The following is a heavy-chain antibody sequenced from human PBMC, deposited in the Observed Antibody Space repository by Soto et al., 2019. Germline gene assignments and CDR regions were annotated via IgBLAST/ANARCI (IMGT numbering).Heavy chain of an antibody. CDR1: GITSRSRA. Sequence: GGSLRLSCVASGITSRSRAMSWVRQAPGKGLEWVGFIRSKAYGGTTEYAASVKGRFTISRDDSKSIAYLQMNSLKTEDTAVYYCTTEGYDFWSPVHYFDYWGQGTLVTVSS. J-gene: IGHJ4*02. CDR2: IRSKAYGGTT. CDR3: TTEGYDFWSPVHYFDY. V-gene: IGHV3-49*04. D-gene: IGHD3-3*01.